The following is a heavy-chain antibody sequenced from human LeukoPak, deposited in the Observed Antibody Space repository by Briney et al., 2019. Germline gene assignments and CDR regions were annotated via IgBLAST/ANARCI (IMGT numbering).Heavy chain of an antibody. V-gene: IGHV4-39*01. Sequence: AETLSLTCTVSGGSISSSSYYWGWIRQPPGKGLEWIGRNYYSGSTSYNPYPKSPVTISVNTSKNQYYLKLSPVTAANTAVSYCASHLGMSYYDSSGYWSFDYWGQGTLVTVSS. D-gene: IGHD3-22*01. CDR2: NYYSGST. CDR3: ASHLGMSYYDSSGYWSFDY. CDR1: GGSISSSSYY. J-gene: IGHJ4*02.